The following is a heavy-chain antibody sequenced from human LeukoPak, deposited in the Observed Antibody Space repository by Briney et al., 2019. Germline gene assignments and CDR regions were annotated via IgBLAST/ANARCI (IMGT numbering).Heavy chain of an antibody. Sequence: PGGSLRLSCAASGFTSSSYAMSWVRQAPGKGLEWVSAISGSGGSTYYADSVKGRFTISRDNSKNTLYLQMNSLRAEDTAVYYCATSGSGSYYVSWGQGTLVTVSS. J-gene: IGHJ5*02. V-gene: IGHV3-23*01. CDR2: ISGSGGST. CDR1: GFTSSSYA. D-gene: IGHD3-10*01. CDR3: ATSGSGSYYVS.